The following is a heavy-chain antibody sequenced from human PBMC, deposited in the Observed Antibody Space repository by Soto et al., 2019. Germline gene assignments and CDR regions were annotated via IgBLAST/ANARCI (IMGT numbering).Heavy chain of an antibody. Sequence: QLQLQESGPGLVKPSETLSLTCSVSGGSISSNNYYWGWIRQPPGKGLEWIGSMSYSRSTYYNPSLKSRVTISVDTSKNQFSLKLTSVTAADTAVYYCASHLRPTNCGGGYFDYWGQGPLVTVSS. J-gene: IGHJ4*02. CDR1: GGSISSNNYY. CDR3: ASHLRPTNCGGGYFDY. D-gene: IGHD3-16*01. CDR2: MSYSRST. V-gene: IGHV4-39*01.